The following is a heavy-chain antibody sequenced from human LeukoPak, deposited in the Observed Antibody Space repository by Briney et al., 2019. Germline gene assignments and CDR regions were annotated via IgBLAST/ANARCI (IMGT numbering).Heavy chain of an antibody. CDR3: ARGTSHYDFWSGYYAPFDP. D-gene: IGHD3-3*01. V-gene: IGHV4-61*02. CDR1: GGSISSGSYY. CDR2: IYTSGST. J-gene: IGHJ5*02. Sequence: SQTLSLTCTVSGGSISSGSYYWSWIRQPAGKGLEWIGRIYTSGSTNYNPSLKSRVTISVDTSKNQFSLKLSSVTAADTAVYYCARGTSHYDFWSGYYAPFDPWGQGTLVTVSS.